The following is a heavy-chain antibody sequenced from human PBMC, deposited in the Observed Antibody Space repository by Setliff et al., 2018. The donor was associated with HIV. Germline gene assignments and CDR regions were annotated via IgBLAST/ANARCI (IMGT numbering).Heavy chain of an antibody. CDR1: GFTFDDHA. CDR3: TRVSHSVVPADHYYFDY. J-gene: IGHJ4*02. D-gene: IGHD2-2*01. CDR2: IRSKAYGGTA. V-gene: IGHV3-49*04. Sequence: GSLRLSCATSGFTFDDHAMSWVRQGPGKGLEWVGFIRSKAYGGTADYAASVKGRFTISRDDSRSIAYLQMNSLETEDTAVYFCTRVSHSVVPADHYYFDYWGQGTLVTVSS.